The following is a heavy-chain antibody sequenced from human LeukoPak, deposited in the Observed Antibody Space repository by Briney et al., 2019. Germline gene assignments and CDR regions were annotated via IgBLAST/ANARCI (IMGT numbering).Heavy chain of an antibody. D-gene: IGHD3-10*01. V-gene: IGHV3-11*04. CDR1: GFTFSDYY. CDR2: ISSSGSTI. Sequence: GGSLRLSCAASGFTFSDYYMSWIRQAPGKGLEWVSYISSSGSTIYYADSVKGRFTISRDNAKNSLYLQMNSLRAEDTAVYYCAREVTMVRGEYYYYMDVWGKGTTVTISS. CDR3: AREVTMVRGEYYYYMDV. J-gene: IGHJ6*03.